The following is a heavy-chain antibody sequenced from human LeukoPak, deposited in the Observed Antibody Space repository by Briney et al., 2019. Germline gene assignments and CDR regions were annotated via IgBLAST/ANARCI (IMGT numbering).Heavy chain of an antibody. CDR1: GFTFSNYW. CDR3: ARDSTYGSPRAGH. Sequence: QPGGSLRLSCAASGFTFSNYWMTWVRQAPGKGLEWVANIKEDGSEKYYVDSVKGRFTISRDNAKNSLYLQMNSLRAEDTAVYYCARDSTYGSPRAGHWGQGTLVTVSS. CDR2: IKEDGSEK. V-gene: IGHV3-7*04. D-gene: IGHD4-17*01. J-gene: IGHJ4*02.